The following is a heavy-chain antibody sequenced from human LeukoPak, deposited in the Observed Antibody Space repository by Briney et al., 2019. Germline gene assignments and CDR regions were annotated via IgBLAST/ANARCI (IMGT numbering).Heavy chain of an antibody. Sequence: SETLSLTCTVSGGSISSYYWSWIRQPPGKGLEWIGYIYYSGSTNYNPSLKSRVTISVDTSKNQFSLKLSSVTAADTAVYYCARDRVVVPAAIVYYFDYWGQGTLVTVSS. D-gene: IGHD2-2*01. J-gene: IGHJ4*02. V-gene: IGHV4-59*12. CDR3: ARDRVVVPAAIVYYFDY. CDR2: IYYSGST. CDR1: GGSISSYY.